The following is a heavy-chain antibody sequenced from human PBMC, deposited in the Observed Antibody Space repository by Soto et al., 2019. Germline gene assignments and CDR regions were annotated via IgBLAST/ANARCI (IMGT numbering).Heavy chain of an antibody. Sequence: QVQLVQSGAEVKRPGASVMVSCRATGYTFKNYDINWVRQATGQGLEWMGRMNPNSGNTGYAQKFQGRVTMSRNTSISTDYLELSSLRSEDTAVYYCARATVYGGNGWLAPWGQGALVTVS. CDR1: GYTFKNYD. J-gene: IGHJ5*02. V-gene: IGHV1-8*01. CDR2: MNPNSGNT. CDR3: ARATVYGGNGWLAP. D-gene: IGHD2-15*01.